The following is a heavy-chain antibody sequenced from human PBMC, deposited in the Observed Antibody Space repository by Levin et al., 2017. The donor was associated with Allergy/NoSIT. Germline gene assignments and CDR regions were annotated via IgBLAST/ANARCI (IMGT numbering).Heavy chain of an antibody. CDR3: ARRSLAVAGRGGNDY. CDR2: ISSTSTYI. CDR1: GFTFSSYS. J-gene: IGHJ4*02. Sequence: TGGSLRLSCAASGFTFSSYSMNWVRQAPGKGLEWVSSISSTSTYIYYADSVKGRFTSSRDNARNSLYLQMNSLRAEDTAVYYCARRSLAVAGRGGNDYWGQGTLVTVSS. D-gene: IGHD6-19*01. V-gene: IGHV3-21*01.